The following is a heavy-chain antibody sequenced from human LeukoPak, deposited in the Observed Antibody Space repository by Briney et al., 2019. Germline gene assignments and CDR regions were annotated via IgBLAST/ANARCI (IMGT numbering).Heavy chain of an antibody. CDR2: IYYSGST. Sequence: SETLSLTCTVSGGSISSYYWSWIRQPPGKGLEWIGYIYYSGSTNYNPSLKSRVTISVDTSKNQFSLKLSSVTAADTAVYYCARKDYPTGWFDPWGQGTLVTVSS. V-gene: IGHV4-59*08. CDR1: GGSISSYY. D-gene: IGHD3-16*01. J-gene: IGHJ5*02. CDR3: ARKDYPTGWFDP.